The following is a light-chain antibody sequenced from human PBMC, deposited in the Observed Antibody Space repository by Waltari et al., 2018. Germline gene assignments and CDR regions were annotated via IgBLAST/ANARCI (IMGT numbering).Light chain of an antibody. CDR2: KAS. J-gene: IGKJ2*01. V-gene: IGKV1-5*03. CDR3: QQYNSESYT. CDR1: QNINNW. Sequence: DIQMTQSPSTLAASVGDRITITCRASQNINNWLAWYQQKPGKAPKLLIQKASTSESGVPSRFSGSGSGTEFTHTVSSLQPDDSATYFCQQYNSESYTFGQGTKLEIK.